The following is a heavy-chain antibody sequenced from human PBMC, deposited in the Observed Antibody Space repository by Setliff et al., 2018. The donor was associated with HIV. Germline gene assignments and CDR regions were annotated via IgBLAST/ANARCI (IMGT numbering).Heavy chain of an antibody. D-gene: IGHD3-3*01. CDR2: TYYSGST. CDR1: GYSISSGYY. Sequence: SETLSLTCTVSGYSISSGYYWGWIRQPPGKGLEWIGYTYYSGSTNYNPSLKSRVTISVDTSKNQFSLKLSSVTAADTAVYYCARAEGATYYNFSYYYGMDVWGQGTTVTVSS. J-gene: IGHJ6*02. V-gene: IGHV4-61*01. CDR3: ARAEGATYYNFSYYYGMDV.